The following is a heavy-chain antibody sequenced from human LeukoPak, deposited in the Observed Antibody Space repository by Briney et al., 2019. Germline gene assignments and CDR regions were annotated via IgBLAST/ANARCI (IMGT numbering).Heavy chain of an antibody. Sequence: SETLSLTCTVSGGSFSSGSYYWRWIRQPPGKGLEWIGYIYYSGSTNYNPSLKSRVTISVDTSKNQFSLKLSSVTAADTAVYYCARYNAILTGSDYWGQGTLVTVSS. V-gene: IGHV4-61*01. J-gene: IGHJ4*02. CDR1: GGSFSSGSYY. CDR2: IYYSGST. D-gene: IGHD3-9*01. CDR3: ARYNAILTGSDY.